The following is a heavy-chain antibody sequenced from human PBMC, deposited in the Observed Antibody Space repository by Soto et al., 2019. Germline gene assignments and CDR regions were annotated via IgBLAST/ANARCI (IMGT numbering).Heavy chain of an antibody. Sequence: KVSCKVSGYTLTELSMHWVRQAPGKGLEWVGGFDPGDGGTIYAQKFQGRVTMTEDTSTDTAYMGVSRLRAEDTAVDYCAXXXXXXGYXLLXDAFDIWGQGTMVTVS. V-gene: IGHV1-24*01. D-gene: IGHD2-2*01. CDR3: AXXXXXXGYXLLXDAFDI. CDR2: FDPGDGGT. J-gene: IGHJ3*02. CDR1: GYTLTELS.